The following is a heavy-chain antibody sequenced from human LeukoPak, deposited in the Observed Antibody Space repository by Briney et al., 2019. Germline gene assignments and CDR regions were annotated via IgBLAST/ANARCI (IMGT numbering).Heavy chain of an antibody. CDR3: TTHRGYSSSPTFDY. CDR2: IKTKTDGGTT. Sequence: GGSLRLSCAASGFTFSIASMSWVRQAPGKGLEWVGQIKTKTDGGTTDHAAPVKGRFTISRDDLKNTLYLQMSSLKTEDTAVYYCTTHRGYSSSPTFDYWGQGTLVTVSS. V-gene: IGHV3-15*01. CDR1: GFTFSIAS. D-gene: IGHD6-13*01. J-gene: IGHJ4*02.